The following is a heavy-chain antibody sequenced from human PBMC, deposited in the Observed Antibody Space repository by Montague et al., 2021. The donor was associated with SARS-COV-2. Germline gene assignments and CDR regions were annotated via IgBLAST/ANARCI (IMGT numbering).Heavy chain of an antibody. CDR3: ARHYSATLPAVY. CDR1: GGSISSFY. J-gene: IGHJ4*02. D-gene: IGHD2-15*01. V-gene: IGHV4-59*08. CDR2: ISDSAST. Sequence: SETLSLTCTVSGGSISSFYWSWFRQLPGKGLEWIGYISDSASTNYNPPLTSRVIMSVDTSRNQFSLKVNSVTAADTAVYYCARHYSATLPAVYWGQGTLVTVSS.